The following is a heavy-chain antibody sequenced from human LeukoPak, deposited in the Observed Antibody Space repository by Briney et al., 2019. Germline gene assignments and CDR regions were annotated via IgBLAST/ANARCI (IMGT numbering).Heavy chain of an antibody. V-gene: IGHV1-8*02. J-gene: IGHJ5*02. D-gene: IGHD2/OR15-2a*01. CDR3: ARLATNITYNWFDP. CDR2: MNPNSGNT. Sequence: GASVKVSCKASGYTFTSYDINWVRQATGQGLEWMGWMNPNSGNTGYAQKFQGRVTMTRDMSTSTVYMELSSLRSEDTAVYYCARLATNITYNWFDPWGQGTLVTVSS. CDR1: GYTFTSYD.